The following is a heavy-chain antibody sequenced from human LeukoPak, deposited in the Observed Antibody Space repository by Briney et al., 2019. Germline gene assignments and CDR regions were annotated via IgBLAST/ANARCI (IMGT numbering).Heavy chain of an antibody. CDR2: ISAYNGNT. Sequence: GASVKVSCKASGYTFTSYGISWVRQAPGQGLEWMGWISAYNGNTNYAQKLQGRVTMTTDTSTSTAYMELRSLRSDDTAVYYCARVAVGYDCWSGYWWIDPWGQGTLVTVSS. D-gene: IGHD3-3*01. J-gene: IGHJ5*02. CDR3: ARVAVGYDCWSGYWWIDP. V-gene: IGHV1-18*01. CDR1: GYTFTSYG.